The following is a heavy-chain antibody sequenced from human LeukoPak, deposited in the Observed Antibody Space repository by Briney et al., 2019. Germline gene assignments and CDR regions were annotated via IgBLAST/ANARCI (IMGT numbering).Heavy chain of an antibody. V-gene: IGHV4-61*02. CDR2: IYTSGST. J-gene: IGHJ5*02. Sequence: PSQTLSLTCTVSGGSISSGSYYWSWIRQPAGKGLEWIGRIYTSGSTNYNPSLKSRVTISVDTYKNQFSLKLSSVTAADTAVYYGPRDRPPAKIRVRARGWFDPWGQGTLVTVSS. CDR1: GGSISSGSYY. D-gene: IGHD3-10*01. CDR3: PRDRPPAKIRVRARGWFDP.